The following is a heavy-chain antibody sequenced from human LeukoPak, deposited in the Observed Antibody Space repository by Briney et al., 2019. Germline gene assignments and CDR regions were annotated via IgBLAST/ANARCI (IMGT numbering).Heavy chain of an antibody. Sequence: GGSLRRSCAASGFTFSNAWMSWVRQAPGKGLEWVGRIKTKTDGGTTDYAAPVKGTFTISRDDSKNTLSLQMNSLKTEATAVYYCSTDRVSGWDWGQGTLVTVSS. CDR1: GFTFSNAW. D-gene: IGHD6-19*01. J-gene: IGHJ4*02. CDR3: STDRVSGWD. CDR2: IKTKTDGGTT. V-gene: IGHV3-15*01.